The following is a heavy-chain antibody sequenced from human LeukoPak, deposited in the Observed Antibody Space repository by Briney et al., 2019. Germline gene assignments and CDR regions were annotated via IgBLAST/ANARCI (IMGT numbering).Heavy chain of an antibody. CDR3: ARVQQYDKFDY. Sequence: GGSLRLSCAASDFSFTTYAMSWVRQAPGKGLEWVSSISGGDPTTYYADSVKGRFTISRDNSKNTLYLQMNSLRAEDTAIYYCARVQQYDKFDYWGQGTLVTVSS. V-gene: IGHV3-23*01. J-gene: IGHJ4*02. CDR2: ISGGDPTT. CDR1: DFSFTTYA. D-gene: IGHD3-22*01.